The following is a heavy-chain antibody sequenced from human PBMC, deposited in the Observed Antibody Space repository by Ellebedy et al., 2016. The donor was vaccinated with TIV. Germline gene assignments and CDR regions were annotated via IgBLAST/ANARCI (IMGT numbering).Heavy chain of an antibody. J-gene: IGHJ2*01. CDR3: ARGLGDRTNWYFDL. Sequence: GESLKISCAASGFTFSRYGMHWVRQAPGKGLEWVAVIWFDGSKKYYVDSVKGRFTISRDYSKSTLYLQMTSLRAEDTAVYRCARGLGDRTNWYFDLWGRGTLVTVSS. CDR2: IWFDGSKK. V-gene: IGHV3-33*08. D-gene: IGHD1/OR15-1a*01. CDR1: GFTFSRYG.